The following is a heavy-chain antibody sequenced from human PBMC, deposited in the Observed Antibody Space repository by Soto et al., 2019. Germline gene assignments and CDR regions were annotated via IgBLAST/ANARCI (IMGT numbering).Heavy chain of an antibody. V-gene: IGHV1-3*01. CDR1: GGTFSSYG. Sequence: ASVKVSCKVSGGTFSSYGISWVRQAPGQRLEWMGWINAGNGNTKFSQKFQGRVTITRDTSASTAYMELSSLRSEDTAVYYCARSIVVVTALVYWGQGTLVTVSS. J-gene: IGHJ4*02. CDR3: ARSIVVVTALVY. CDR2: INAGNGNT. D-gene: IGHD2-21*02.